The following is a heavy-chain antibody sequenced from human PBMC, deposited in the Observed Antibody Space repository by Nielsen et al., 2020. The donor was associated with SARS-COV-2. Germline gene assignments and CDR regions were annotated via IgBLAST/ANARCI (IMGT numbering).Heavy chain of an antibody. J-gene: IGHJ4*02. CDR1: GNSRSTYW. V-gene: IGHV5-51*01. CDR2: IDPRDPDT. Sequence: GESLKISCQASGNSRSTYWIGWVRQMPGKGLEWMGIIDPRDPDTRYGPSFQGQVTISADKSKSTAYLQWSSLKASDTAMYYCARRGLDFWGQGTLVIVSS. CDR3: ARRGLDF.